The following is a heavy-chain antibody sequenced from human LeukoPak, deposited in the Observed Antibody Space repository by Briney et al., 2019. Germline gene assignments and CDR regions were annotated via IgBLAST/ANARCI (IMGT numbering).Heavy chain of an antibody. D-gene: IGHD2-2*01. V-gene: IGHV4-59*12. J-gene: IGHJ1*01. Sequence: SETLSLTCTVSGGSISSYYWSWIRQPPGKGLEWIGYIYYSGSTNYNPSLKSRVTISVDTSKNQFSLKLSSVTAADTAVYYCARAAGHCSGTSCYPEYFQYWGQGTLVTVSS. CDR2: IYYSGST. CDR1: GGSISSYY. CDR3: ARAAGHCSGTSCYPEYFQY.